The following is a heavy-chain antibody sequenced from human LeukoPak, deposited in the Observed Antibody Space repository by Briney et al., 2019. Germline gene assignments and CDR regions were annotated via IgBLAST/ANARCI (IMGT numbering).Heavy chain of an antibody. CDR3: ARVQGHPPNGLDI. V-gene: IGHV3-66*01. J-gene: IGHJ3*02. D-gene: IGHD2-8*01. Sequence: PGGSLRLSCAASGFTFSSYAMNWVRQGPGKGLEWVSLIYSGGSTYYADSVKGRFTISRDNSKNTVYLQMNSLRADDTAVYYCARVQGHPPNGLDIWGQGTMVTVSS. CDR1: GFTFSSYA. CDR2: IYSGGST.